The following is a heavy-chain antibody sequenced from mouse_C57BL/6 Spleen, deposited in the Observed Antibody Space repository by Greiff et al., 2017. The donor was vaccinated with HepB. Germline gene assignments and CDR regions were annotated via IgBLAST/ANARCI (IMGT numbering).Heavy chain of an antibody. D-gene: IGHD4-1*01. CDR3: TRGLGRNY. CDR1: GYTFTDYE. J-gene: IGHJ2*01. Sequence: LVESGAELVRPGASVTLSCKASGYTFTDYEMHWVKQTPVHGLEWIGAIDPETGGTAYNQKFKGKAILTADKSSSTAYMELRSLTSEDSAVYYCTRGLGRNYWGQGTTLTVSS. CDR2: IDPETGGT. V-gene: IGHV1-15*01.